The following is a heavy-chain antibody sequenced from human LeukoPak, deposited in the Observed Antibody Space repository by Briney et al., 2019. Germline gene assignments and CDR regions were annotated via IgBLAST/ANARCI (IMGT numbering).Heavy chain of an antibody. CDR3: ARCPPSGSYACVH. D-gene: IGHD1-26*01. V-gene: IGHV1-8*02. Sequence: GASVKVSCKASGYTFTGYYMHWVRQAPGQGLEWMGWINPNSGNTGYAQKFQGRVTMTRNTSISTAYMELSSLRSEDTAVYYCARCPPSGSYACVHWGQGTLVTVSS. CDR2: INPNSGNT. J-gene: IGHJ4*02. CDR1: GYTFTGYY.